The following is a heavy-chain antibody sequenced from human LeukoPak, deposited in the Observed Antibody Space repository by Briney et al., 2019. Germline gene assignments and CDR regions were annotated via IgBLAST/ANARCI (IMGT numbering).Heavy chain of an antibody. V-gene: IGHV3-53*01. CDR2: IYSGGST. J-gene: IGHJ6*02. D-gene: IGHD2-21*02. CDR3: ARVAGGNFYYYYGMDV. Sequence: PGGSLRLSCAASGFTVSSNYMSWVRQAPGKGLEWVSVIYSGGSTYYADSVKGRFTISRDNSKNTLYLQMNSLRAEDTAVYYCARVAGGNFYYYYGMDVWGQGTTVTVSS. CDR1: GFTVSSNY.